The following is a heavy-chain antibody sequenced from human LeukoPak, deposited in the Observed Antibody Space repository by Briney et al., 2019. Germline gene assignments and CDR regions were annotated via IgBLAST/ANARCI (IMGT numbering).Heavy chain of an antibody. J-gene: IGHJ6*03. CDR1: GGTFSSYA. CDR2: IIPIFGTA. CDR3: ARDIGELRYRYGKSGDYYYYMVV. V-gene: IGHV1-69*13. Sequence: ASVKVSCKASGGTFSSYAISWVRQAPGQGLEWMGGIIPIFGTANYAQKFQGRVTLTADESTSTAYMELNSLRSEDTAVYYCARDIGELRYRYGKSGDYYYYMVVWGKGTTVTVSS. D-gene: IGHD3-9*01.